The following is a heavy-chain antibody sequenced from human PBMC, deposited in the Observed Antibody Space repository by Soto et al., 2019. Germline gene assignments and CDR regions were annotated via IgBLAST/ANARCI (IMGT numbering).Heavy chain of an antibody. Sequence: QVQLVQSGTEVKNPGASVKVSCKASGYSFINYGLYWVRQAPGQGLEGGGRVSAYNGNAKYAQKFQDRVTMTTDTSTSTAYLEVRSLRSDDTAVYYCARELDTALGNYFDFWGQGTLVTVSS. V-gene: IGHV1-18*01. D-gene: IGHD5-18*01. CDR2: VSAYNGNA. CDR1: GYSFINYG. CDR3: ARELDTALGNYFDF. J-gene: IGHJ4*02.